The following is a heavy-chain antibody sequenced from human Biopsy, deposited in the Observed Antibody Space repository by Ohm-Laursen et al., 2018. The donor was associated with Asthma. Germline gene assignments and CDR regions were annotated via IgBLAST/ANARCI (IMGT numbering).Heavy chain of an antibody. J-gene: IGHJ4*03. CDR2: IYHSGST. D-gene: IGHD5-24*01. Sequence: TLSLTCTVSGGSISSGGYSWSWIRQPPGKGLEWIGYIYHSGSTYYNPSLKSRVTISVDRSKNQFSLKLSSATAADTAVYYCARVKDGYNFDYWGQGTTVTVSS. CDR1: GGSISSGGYS. V-gene: IGHV4-30-2*01. CDR3: ARVKDGYNFDY.